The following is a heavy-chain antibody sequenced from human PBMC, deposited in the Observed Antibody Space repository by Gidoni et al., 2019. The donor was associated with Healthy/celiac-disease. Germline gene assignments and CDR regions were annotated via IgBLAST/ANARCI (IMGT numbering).Heavy chain of an antibody. Sequence: EVQLVESGGGLVQPGRSLRLSCTASGFTFGDYAMSWVRQAPGKGLEWVGFIRSKAYGGTTEYAASVKGRFTISRDDSKSIAYLQMNSLKTEDTAVYYCTIDGYNQNYWGQGTLVTVSS. J-gene: IGHJ4*02. CDR1: GFTFGDYA. CDR2: IRSKAYGGTT. D-gene: IGHD5-12*01. CDR3: TIDGYNQNY. V-gene: IGHV3-49*04.